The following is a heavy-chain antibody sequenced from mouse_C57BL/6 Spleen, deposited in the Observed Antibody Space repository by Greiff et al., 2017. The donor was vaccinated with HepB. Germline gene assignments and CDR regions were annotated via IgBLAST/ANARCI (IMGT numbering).Heavy chain of an antibody. Sequence: VQLQQSGAELVRPGASVKLSCTASGFNIKDDYMHWVKQRPEQGLEWIGWIDPENGDTEYASKFQGKATITADTSSNTAYLQLSSLTSEDTAVYYCTKDLRFDYWGQGTTLTVSS. V-gene: IGHV14-4*01. CDR2: IDPENGDT. D-gene: IGHD1-1*01. CDR3: TKDLRFDY. CDR1: GFNIKDDY. J-gene: IGHJ2*01.